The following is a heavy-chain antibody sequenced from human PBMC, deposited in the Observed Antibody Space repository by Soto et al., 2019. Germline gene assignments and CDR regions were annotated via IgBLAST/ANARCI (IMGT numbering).Heavy chain of an antibody. CDR1: GYTFTSYG. D-gene: IGHD3-22*01. CDR3: ARDSGGSYYYDSSGYYSCDY. Sequence: GASVKVSCKASGYTFTSYGISWVRQAPGQGLEWMGWISAYNGNTNYAQKLQGRVTMTTDTSTSTAYMELRSLRSDDTAVYFCARDSGGSYYYDSSGYYSCDYWGQGTLVTVSS. V-gene: IGHV1-18*01. J-gene: IGHJ4*02. CDR2: ISAYNGNT.